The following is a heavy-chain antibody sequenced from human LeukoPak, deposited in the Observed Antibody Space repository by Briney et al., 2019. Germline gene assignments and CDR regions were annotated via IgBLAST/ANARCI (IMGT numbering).Heavy chain of an antibody. V-gene: IGHV3-74*01. Sequence: GGSLRLSCAASGFTFSSYWMDLVRQGPGKGLVWVSRIKSDGRSTVYADSVKGRFTISRDNAKDTLYLPMNSLRAEDTAVYYCARDPDIALVAGAPRFDYWGQGNLGTVSP. J-gene: IGHJ4*02. D-gene: IGHD2-2*01. CDR3: ARDPDIALVAGAPRFDY. CDR1: GFTFSSYW. CDR2: IKSDGRST.